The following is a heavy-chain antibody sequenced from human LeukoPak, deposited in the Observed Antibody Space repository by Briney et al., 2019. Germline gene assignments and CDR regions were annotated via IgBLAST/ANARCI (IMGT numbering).Heavy chain of an antibody. Sequence: PGGSLRLSCAASGFTFSGYAMSWVRQAPGKGLEWVSAISGSGGSTYYADSVKGRFTISRDNSKNTLYLQMNSLRAEDTAVYYCANPFSTPRSNYYIDVWGKGTTVTVSS. V-gene: IGHV3-23*01. CDR2: ISGSGGST. D-gene: IGHD3-3*02. CDR3: ANPFSTPRSNYYIDV. CDR1: GFTFSGYA. J-gene: IGHJ6*03.